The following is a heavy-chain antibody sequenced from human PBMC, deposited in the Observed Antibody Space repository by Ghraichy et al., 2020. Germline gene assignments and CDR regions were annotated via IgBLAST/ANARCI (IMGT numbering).Heavy chain of an antibody. CDR2: IYYTGTT. J-gene: IGHJ4*02. D-gene: IGHD3-22*01. V-gene: IGHV4-59*01. CDR3: ASSHYDSSGFYQFDY. CDR1: GGSISGSY. Sequence: SETLSLTCTVSGGSISGSYWSWIRQPPGKGLEWIGDIYYTGTTDYNPSLKSRVSISVDTSRNQFSLKLSSVTAADTAVYYCASSHYDSSGFYQFDYLGQGTLVTVSS.